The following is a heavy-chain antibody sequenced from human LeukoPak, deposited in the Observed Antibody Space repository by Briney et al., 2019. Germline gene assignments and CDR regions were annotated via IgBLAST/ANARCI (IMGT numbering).Heavy chain of an antibody. Sequence: SETLSLTCTVSGGSVSSGSYYWSWIRQPPGKGPEWIGYIYYSGSTNYNPSLKSRVTISVDTSKNQFSLKLSSVTAADTAVYYCARDKGSGLDYYYYYGMDVWGKGTTVTVSS. J-gene: IGHJ6*04. D-gene: IGHD3-10*01. CDR2: IYYSGST. CDR1: GGSVSSGSYY. V-gene: IGHV4-61*01. CDR3: ARDKGSGLDYYYYYGMDV.